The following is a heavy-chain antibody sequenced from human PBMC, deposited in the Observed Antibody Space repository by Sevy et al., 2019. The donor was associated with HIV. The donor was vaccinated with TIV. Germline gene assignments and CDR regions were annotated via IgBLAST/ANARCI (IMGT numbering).Heavy chain of an antibody. CDR1: GFTFSSYG. J-gene: IGHJ4*02. CDR3: ARRGSTDPFDY. V-gene: IGHV3-33*01. CDR2: IWYDGSNK. D-gene: IGHD1-26*01. Sequence: GGSLRLSCAASGFTFSSYGMHWVRQAPGKGLEWVAVIWYDGSNKYYADSVKGRFTISRDNSKNTLYLQMNSLRAEDTAVYYCARRGSTDPFDYWGQGTLVTVS.